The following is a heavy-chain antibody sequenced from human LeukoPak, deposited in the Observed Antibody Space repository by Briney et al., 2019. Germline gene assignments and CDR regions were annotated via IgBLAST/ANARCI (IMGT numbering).Heavy chain of an antibody. V-gene: IGHV3-23*01. CDR3: AKHETAEWELGSLNDY. Sequence: RGSLRLSCAASGFIFSNYAMNWVRQAPGKGLEWVSAISGSGGSAYYADSVKGRFTISRDNSKNTLYLQMNSLRAEDTAVYYCAKHETAEWELGSLNDYWGQGTLVTVSS. J-gene: IGHJ4*02. CDR1: GFIFSNYA. D-gene: IGHD1-26*01. CDR2: ISGSGGSA.